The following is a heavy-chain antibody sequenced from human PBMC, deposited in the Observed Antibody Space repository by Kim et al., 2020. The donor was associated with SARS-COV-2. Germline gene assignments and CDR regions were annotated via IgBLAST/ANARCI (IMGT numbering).Heavy chain of an antibody. J-gene: IGHJ4*02. D-gene: IGHD3-22*01. Sequence: ASVKVSCKVSGYTLTELSMHWVRQAPGKGLEWMGGFDPEDGETIYAQKFQGRVTMTEDTSTDTAYMELSSLRSEDTAVYYCATVPPPDYYDSSGYRYFYYWGQGALVTVSS. V-gene: IGHV1-24*01. CDR3: ATVPPPDYYDSSGYRYFYY. CDR1: GYTLTELS. CDR2: FDPEDGET.